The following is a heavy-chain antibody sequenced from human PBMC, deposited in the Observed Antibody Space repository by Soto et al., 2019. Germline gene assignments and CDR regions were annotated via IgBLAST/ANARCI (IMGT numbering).Heavy chain of an antibody. CDR1: GFTFSSYE. CDR2: ISSSGSTI. J-gene: IGHJ6*02. D-gene: IGHD2-2*01. Sequence: PGGSPRLSCAASGFTFSSYEMNWVRQAPGKGLEWVSYISSSGSTIYYADSVKGRFTISRDNAKNSLYLQMNSLRAEDTAVYYCARSLIVVVPAAIYYYYGMDVWGQGTTVTVSS. CDR3: ARSLIVVVPAAIYYYYGMDV. V-gene: IGHV3-48*03.